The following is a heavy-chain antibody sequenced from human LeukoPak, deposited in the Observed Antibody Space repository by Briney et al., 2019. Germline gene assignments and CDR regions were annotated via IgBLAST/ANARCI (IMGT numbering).Heavy chain of an antibody. CDR1: GGSFSGYY. Sequence: SETLSLTCAVYGGSFSGYYWSWIRQPPGKGLEWVGEINHSGSTNYNPSLKSLVTISVDTSKNQFYLKLTSVTAAETAVYYCARADLTYEYWGQGTLVTVSS. J-gene: IGHJ4*02. V-gene: IGHV4-34*01. CDR3: ARADLTYEY. CDR2: INHSGST.